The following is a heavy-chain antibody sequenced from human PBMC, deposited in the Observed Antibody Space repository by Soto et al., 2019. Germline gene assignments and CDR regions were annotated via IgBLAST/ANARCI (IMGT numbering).Heavy chain of an antibody. Sequence: PGGSLRLSCAASGFTFSDHYMDWVRQAPGKGLEWVGRTRNKANSYTTEYAASVRGRFSISRDESQNSLYLQMNSLKTDDTAVYYCGRPSYGSGKGWFFDLWGRGTLVTVSS. CDR1: GFTFSDHY. J-gene: IGHJ2*01. V-gene: IGHV3-72*01. CDR3: GRPSYGSGKGWFFDL. CDR2: TRNKANSYTT. D-gene: IGHD3-10*01.